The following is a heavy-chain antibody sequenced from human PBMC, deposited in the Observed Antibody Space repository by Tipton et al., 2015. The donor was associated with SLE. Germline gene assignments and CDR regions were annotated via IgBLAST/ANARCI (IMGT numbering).Heavy chain of an antibody. D-gene: IGHD3-16*01. J-gene: IGHJ4*02. CDR1: GFTFTSYW. CDR2: ISPDGSEK. CDR3: VRDAHRGGDYDY. V-gene: IGHV3-7*01. Sequence: GSLRLSCAASGFTFTSYWMNWVRQAPGKRLEWVANISPDGSEKYYMDSVKGRFTISRDNAKNSLYLQMNSLRAEDTAVYFCVRDAHRGGDYDYWGQGALVTVSS.